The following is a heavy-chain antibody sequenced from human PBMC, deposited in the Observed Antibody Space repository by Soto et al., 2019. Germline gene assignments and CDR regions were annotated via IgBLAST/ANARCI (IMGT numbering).Heavy chain of an antibody. D-gene: IGHD5-18*01. CDR2: INHSGST. CDR1: GGSFSCYY. J-gene: IGHJ6*02. V-gene: IGHV4-34*01. CDR3: ARXDTAMVTGLYYYYGMDV. Sequence: SETLSLTCAVYGGSFSCYYWSWIRQPPGKGLEWIGEINHSGSTNYNPSLKSRVTISVDTSKNQFSLKLSSVTAADTAVYYCARXDTAMVTGLYYYYGMDVWDQGTTVTVSS.